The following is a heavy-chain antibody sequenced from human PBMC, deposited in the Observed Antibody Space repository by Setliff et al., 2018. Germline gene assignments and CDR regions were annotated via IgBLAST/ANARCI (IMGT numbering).Heavy chain of an antibody. D-gene: IGHD3-10*01. J-gene: IGHJ6*03. CDR1: GYTITNFA. V-gene: IGHV7-4-1*02. CDR2: INTNSVNP. Sequence: GASVKVSCKASGYTITNFALNWVLQAPGQGPEWMGWINTNSVNPTYAQGFTGRFVFSLDTSVSTAYLQISSLKAEDTAIYYCARASRFGTTMWRGNYYMDVWGKGTTVTVSS. CDR3: ARASRFGTTMWRGNYYMDV.